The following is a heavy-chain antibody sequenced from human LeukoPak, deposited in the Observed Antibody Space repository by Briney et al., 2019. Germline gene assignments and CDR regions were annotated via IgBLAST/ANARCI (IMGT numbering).Heavy chain of an antibody. CDR2: ISSSGRTI. Sequence: PGGSLRLSCAASGFTFSSYEMNWVRQAPGKGLEWVSYISSSGRTIYYADSVKGRFTISRDNAKNSLYLQMNNLRAEDMAVYYCARGYSSGWYFGYWGQGTLVTVSS. D-gene: IGHD6-19*01. J-gene: IGHJ4*02. V-gene: IGHV3-48*03. CDR1: GFTFSSYE. CDR3: ARGYSSGWYFGY.